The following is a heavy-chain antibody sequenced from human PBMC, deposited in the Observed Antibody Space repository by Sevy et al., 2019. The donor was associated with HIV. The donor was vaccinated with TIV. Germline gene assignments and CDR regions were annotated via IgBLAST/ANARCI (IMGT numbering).Heavy chain of an antibody. V-gene: IGHV4-39*01. J-gene: IGHJ4*02. Sequence: SETLSLTCTVSGGSINSDSYYWGWIRQPPGKGLEWIGSIYYSGTTYYNPSLKSRVTISVDTSKNQFSLKLSSVTAADTAVYYCARFEYGDYVSHFEYWGQGTLVTVYS. D-gene: IGHD2-21*02. CDR3: ARFEYGDYVSHFEY. CDR1: GGSINSDSYY. CDR2: IYYSGTT.